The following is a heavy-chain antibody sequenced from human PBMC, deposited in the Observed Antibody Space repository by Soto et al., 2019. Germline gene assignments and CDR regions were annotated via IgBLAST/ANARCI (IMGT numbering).Heavy chain of an antibody. D-gene: IGHD5-12*01. CDR1: GFTFSNDD. J-gene: IGHJ4*02. CDR2: ITAGGFNT. Sequence: EVQLLESGGDLVQPGGSLRLSCVASGFTFSNDDLSWVRQASGKGLEWVSAITAGGFNTYYADSVKGRFTISRDNSKNTLYLQMNSLRAEDTAVYYCAKTIGEFSGYANFDYWGQGTLVTVSS. V-gene: IGHV3-23*01. CDR3: AKTIGEFSGYANFDY.